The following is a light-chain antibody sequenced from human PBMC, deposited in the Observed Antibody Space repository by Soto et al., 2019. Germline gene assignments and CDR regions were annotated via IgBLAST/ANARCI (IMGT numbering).Light chain of an antibody. CDR3: AAWDDSLTGHVV. J-gene: IGLJ2*01. V-gene: IGLV1-44*01. CDR1: SSNIGSNP. Sequence: QSVLTQPPSASGTPGQRVTISCSGGSSNIGSNPVNWYQQLPGTAPKLLIYTNNQRPSGVPDRFSVSKSGTSASLAISGLQSEDEADYYCAAWDDSLTGHVVFGGGTKLTVL. CDR2: TNN.